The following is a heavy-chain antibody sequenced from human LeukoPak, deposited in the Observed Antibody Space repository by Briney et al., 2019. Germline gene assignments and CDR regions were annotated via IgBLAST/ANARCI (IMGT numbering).Heavy chain of an antibody. V-gene: IGHV3-15*01. J-gene: IGHJ4*02. Sequence: PGGSLRLSCVVSGFTFTNAWMTWVRQAPGKGLEWVGRIKSKSGGDTTDYASPVKGRFTISRDDSKNTLYLQMNSLKTEDTAVYYCTTITMIVVHPDYWGQGTLVTVSS. CDR3: TTITMIVVHPDY. CDR2: IKSKSGGDTT. CDR1: GFTFTNAW. D-gene: IGHD3-22*01.